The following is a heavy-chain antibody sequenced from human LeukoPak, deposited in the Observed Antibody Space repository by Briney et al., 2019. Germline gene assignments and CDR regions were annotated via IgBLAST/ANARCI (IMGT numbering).Heavy chain of an antibody. D-gene: IGHD4-17*01. CDR3: ARDQHGDYVFDY. CDR1: GFTFSSYW. CDR2: INSDGSST. V-gene: IGHV3-74*01. J-gene: IGHJ4*02. Sequence: PGGSLRLSCAASGFTFSSYWMHWVRQAPGKGPVWVSRINSDGSSTSYADSVKGRFTISRDNAKNTLYLQMNSLRAEDTAVYYCARDQHGDYVFDYWGQGTLVTVSS.